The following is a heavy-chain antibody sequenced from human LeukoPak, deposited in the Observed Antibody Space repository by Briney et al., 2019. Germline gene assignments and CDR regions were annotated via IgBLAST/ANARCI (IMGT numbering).Heavy chain of an antibody. CDR1: GFTFSDYS. CDR3: AREFSGSNYGFPFGY. J-gene: IGHJ4*02. D-gene: IGHD1-26*01. V-gene: IGHV3-21*01. Sequence: GGSLRLSCAASGFTFSDYSMNWVRQAPGKGLEWVSSISRSSSYIHYADSVKGRFTISRDNAKNSLYLQMNSLRAEDTAVYYCAREFSGSNYGFPFGYWGQGTLVTVSS. CDR2: ISRSSSYI.